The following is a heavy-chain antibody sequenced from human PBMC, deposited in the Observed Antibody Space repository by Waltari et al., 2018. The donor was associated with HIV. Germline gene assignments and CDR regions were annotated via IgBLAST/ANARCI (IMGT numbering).Heavy chain of an antibody. V-gene: IGHV3-23*01. Sequence: VQTLGTGGGVVRPGGTPLLSCPGFGFTFPTHAMNWVRQAPGKGLVWVSAISGGGDSTYYADSVKGRFTIARDNSKNTLYLQMNSLRAEDTAVYFCAKLASGWYGYLGQGTLVTVSS. CDR2: ISGGGDST. D-gene: IGHD6-19*01. CDR3: AKLASGWYGY. J-gene: IGHJ4*02. CDR1: GFTFPTHA.